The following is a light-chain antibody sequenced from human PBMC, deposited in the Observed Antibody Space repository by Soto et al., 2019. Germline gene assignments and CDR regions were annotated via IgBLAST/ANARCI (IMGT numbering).Light chain of an antibody. CDR3: CSYAGRPYV. J-gene: IGLJ1*01. CDR1: SSDVGAYNL. CDR2: EVT. Sequence: QPVLTQPASVSGSPGQSITISCTGTSSDVGAYNLVSWYQVHPGKAPKLMIFEVTKRPSGISNRFSGSKSGNTASLAISGLHTEDEADYFCCSYAGRPYVFGTGTKVT. V-gene: IGLV2-23*02.